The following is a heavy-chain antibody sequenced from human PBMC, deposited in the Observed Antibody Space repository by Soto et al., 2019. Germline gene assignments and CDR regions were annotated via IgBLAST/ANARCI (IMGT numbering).Heavy chain of an antibody. D-gene: IGHD2-2*01. CDR3: AVLVVPASSFDP. Sequence: SVKVLCKASGLTFNSSSVQWVRQARGQRLEWIGWIVAGSGNTNYGQKFQERVTITRDMSTSTGYMELSSLRSEYTAVYYCAVLVVPASSFDPWGQGTMVTVSS. J-gene: IGHJ5*01. V-gene: IGHV1-58*01. CDR1: GLTFNSSS. CDR2: IVAGSGNT.